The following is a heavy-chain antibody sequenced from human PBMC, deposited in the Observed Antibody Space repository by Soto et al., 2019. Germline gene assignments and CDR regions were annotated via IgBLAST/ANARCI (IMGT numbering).Heavy chain of an antibody. CDR1: GFSLSTSGMC. D-gene: IGHD5-18*01. CDR3: APMQRDKGYKPSARNYYFDY. J-gene: IGHJ4*02. V-gene: IGHV2-70*01. Sequence: SGPTLVNPTQTLTLTCTFSGFSLSTSGMCVSWIRQPPGKALEWLALIDWDDDKYYSTSLKTRLTISKDTSKNQVVLTMTNMDPVDTATYYCAPMQRDKGYKPSARNYYFDYRGQETLVTVSS. CDR2: IDWDDDK.